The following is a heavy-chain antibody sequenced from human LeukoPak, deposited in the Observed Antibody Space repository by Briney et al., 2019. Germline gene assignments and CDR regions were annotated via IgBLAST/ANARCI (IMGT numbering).Heavy chain of an antibody. CDR2: MNPYSGYA. V-gene: IGHV1-8*02. J-gene: IGHJ4*02. CDR1: GYTFTNYD. CDR3: ARDPSAEGY. Sequence: ASVKVSCKTSGYTFTNYDINWVRQATGQGLEWMGWMNPYSGYAGYAQKFQGRVTMTEDTSTDTAYMELSSLRSEDTAVYYCARDPSAEGYWGQGTLVTVSS.